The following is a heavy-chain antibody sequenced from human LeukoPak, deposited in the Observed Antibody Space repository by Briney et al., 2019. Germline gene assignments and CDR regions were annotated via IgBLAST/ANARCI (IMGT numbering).Heavy chain of an antibody. CDR1: GGSISSYY. J-gene: IGHJ4*02. D-gene: IGHD3-16*02. Sequence: SETLSLTCTVSGGSISSYYWSWIRQPPGKGLEWIGYIYTSGSTNYNPSLKSRVTISVDTSKNQFSLKLSSVTAADTAVYYCARQLRLGELSLSYWGQGTLVTVSS. V-gene: IGHV4-4*09. CDR2: IYTSGST. CDR3: ARQLRLGELSLSY.